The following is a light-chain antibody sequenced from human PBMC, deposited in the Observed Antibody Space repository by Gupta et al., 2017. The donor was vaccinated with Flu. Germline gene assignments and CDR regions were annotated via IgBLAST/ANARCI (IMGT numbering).Light chain of an antibody. CDR1: SNNVGNKG. J-gene: IGLJ3*02. Sequence: QPWLTQPPSVSKDLRQTATLTCTGNSNNVGNKGAAWLQQHQGHPPELLSYRNNDRPSGISERFSASRSGNTASLTITGLQPEDEADYYCSAWDSSLSTRVFGGGTKLTVL. V-gene: IGLV10-54*04. CDR2: RNN. CDR3: SAWDSSLSTRV.